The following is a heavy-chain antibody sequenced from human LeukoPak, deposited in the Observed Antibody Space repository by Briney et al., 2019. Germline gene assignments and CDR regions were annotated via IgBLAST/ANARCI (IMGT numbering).Heavy chain of an antibody. CDR1: GGAFSSYA. J-gene: IGHJ4*02. CDR3: AAGGAYEFRDDY. V-gene: IGHV1-69*01. Sequence: SVKVSCKASGGAFSSYAISWVRQAPGQGLEWMGGIIPIFGTANYAQKFQGRVTITADELTTTSYMELSSLTAEDMAVYYCAAGGAYEFRDDYWGQGTLVTVSS. D-gene: IGHD3-3*01. CDR2: IIPIFGTA.